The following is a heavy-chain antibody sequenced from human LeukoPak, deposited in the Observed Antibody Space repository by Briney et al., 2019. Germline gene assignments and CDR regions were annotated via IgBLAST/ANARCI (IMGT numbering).Heavy chain of an antibody. J-gene: IGHJ6*02. CDR2: IYPGDSDT. D-gene: IGHD5-12*01. CDR1: GYSFTSYW. CDR3: ARGASGYPYYYYYGMDV. Sequence: GESLKISCKGSGYSFTSYWIGWVRQMPGKGLEWMGIIYPGDSDTRYSPSFQGQVTISANKSISTAYLQWSSLKASDTAMYYCARGASGYPYYYYYGMDVWGQGTTVTVSS. V-gene: IGHV5-51*01.